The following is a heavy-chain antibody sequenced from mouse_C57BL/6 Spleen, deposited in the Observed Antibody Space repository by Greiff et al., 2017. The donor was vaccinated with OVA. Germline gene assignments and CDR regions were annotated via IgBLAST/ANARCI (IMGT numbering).Heavy chain of an antibody. CDR2: IDPETGGT. CDR3: TRRGGYYYGSSPFAY. Sequence: VKLQESGAELVRPGASVTLSCKASGYTFTDYEMHWVKQTPVHGLEWIGAIDPETGGTAYNQKFKGKAILTADKSSSTAYMELRSLTSEDSAVYYCTRRGGYYYGSSPFAYWGQGTLVTVSA. D-gene: IGHD1-1*01. CDR1: GYTFTDYE. J-gene: IGHJ3*01. V-gene: IGHV1-15*01.